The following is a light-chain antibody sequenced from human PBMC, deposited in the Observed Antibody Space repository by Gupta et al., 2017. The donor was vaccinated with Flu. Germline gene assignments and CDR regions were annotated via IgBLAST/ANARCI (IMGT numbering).Light chain of an antibody. CDR3: QSADNSGTNGV. V-gene: IGLV3-25*02. J-gene: IGLJ3*02. Sequence: SYELTQPPSLSVSPGQTAKITCSGDTLSNQYTYWYQQKPGQAPVLVIFKDTERPSGIPERFAGSNSGTTVTLPISGVQAEEEADYDCQSADNSGTNGVFGGGTRLTVL. CDR2: KDT. CDR1: TLSNQY.